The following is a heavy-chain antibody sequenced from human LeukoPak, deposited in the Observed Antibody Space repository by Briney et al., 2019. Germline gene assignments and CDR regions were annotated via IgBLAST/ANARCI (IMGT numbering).Heavy chain of an antibody. Sequence: SETLSLTRPVYGGSFSGYYWGWIRPPPGKGAEWIGENNHSGNTNYNPSLKSRVTISVDTSKNQFSLKLSCVTAADTAVYYCARGASGIALYPSYYLYYLGQGTLVTRSS. CDR2: NNHSGNT. D-gene: IGHD6-13*01. CDR1: GGSFSGYY. V-gene: IGHV4-34*01. CDR3: ARGASGIALYPSYYLYY. J-gene: IGHJ4*01.